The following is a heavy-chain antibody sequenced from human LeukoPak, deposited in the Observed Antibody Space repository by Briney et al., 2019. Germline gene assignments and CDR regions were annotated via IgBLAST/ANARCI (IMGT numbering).Heavy chain of an antibody. J-gene: IGHJ4*02. V-gene: IGHV3-23*01. CDR3: AKSGYNRFDY. D-gene: IGHD5-24*01. CDR1: GFTFSAYS. CDR2: ISGSGSGGST. Sequence: GGSLRLSCTASGFTFSAYSMNWVRQAPGKGLEWVSSISGSGSGGSTYYADSVKGRFTISGDNSKNTLYLQMNSLRVEDTAVYYCAKSGYNRFDYWGQGTLVTVSS.